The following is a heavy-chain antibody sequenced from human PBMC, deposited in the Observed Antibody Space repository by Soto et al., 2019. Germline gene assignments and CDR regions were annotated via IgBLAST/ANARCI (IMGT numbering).Heavy chain of an antibody. CDR3: AFAIGSGSYSTFDY. J-gene: IGHJ4*02. Sequence: SVKVSCKASGGTFSSYTISWVRQAPGQGLEWMGRIIPILGIANYAQKFQGRVTITAGKSTSTAYMELSSLRSEVTAVYYCAFAIGSGSYSTFDYWGQGTLVTVSS. CDR2: IIPILGIA. D-gene: IGHD3-10*01. CDR1: GGTFSSYT. V-gene: IGHV1-69*02.